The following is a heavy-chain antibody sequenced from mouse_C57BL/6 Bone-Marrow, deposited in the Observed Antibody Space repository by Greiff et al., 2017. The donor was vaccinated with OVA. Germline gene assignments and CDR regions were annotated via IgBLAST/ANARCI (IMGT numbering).Heavy chain of an antibody. V-gene: IGHV14-4*01. CDR3: TTYDGSFAY. D-gene: IGHD2-3*01. J-gene: IGHJ3*01. Sequence: VQLKQSGAELVRPGASVKLSCTASGFNIKDDYMHWVKQRPEQGLEWIGWIDPENGDTEYASKFQGKATITADTSSNTAYMQLSCLTSEDTAVYYCTTYDGSFAYWGQGTLVTVSA. CDR1: GFNIKDDY. CDR2: IDPENGDT.